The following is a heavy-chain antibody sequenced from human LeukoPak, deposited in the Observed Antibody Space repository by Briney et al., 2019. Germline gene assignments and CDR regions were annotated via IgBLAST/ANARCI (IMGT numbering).Heavy chain of an antibody. CDR3: AKDQGHSDFWSGYYTGYPFDY. D-gene: IGHD3-3*01. CDR2: IRGSGGTT. CDR1: GFTFNNYG. Sequence: GGSLRLSCAPSGFTFNNYGMTGVRPAPGKGLEWVSAIRGSGGTTYSAHPVKGRFTISRDNSKNTLYVQMNSLTAEDTAVYYCAKDQGHSDFWSGYYTGYPFDYWGQGTLVTVSS. V-gene: IGHV3-23*01. J-gene: IGHJ4*02.